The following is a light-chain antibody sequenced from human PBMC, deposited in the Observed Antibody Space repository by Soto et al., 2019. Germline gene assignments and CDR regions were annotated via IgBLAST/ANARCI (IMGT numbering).Light chain of an antibody. CDR2: TAS. J-gene: IGKJ2*01. Sequence: ETVLTQSPGTLSLSPGERATLSCRASQTVSSSYLAWYQQNPGQAPRLLIYTASSRATGIPDRFSGSGSGTDFTLAISRLEPEDFAVYYCQQYGSSYTFGRGTKLEIK. CDR1: QTVSSSY. V-gene: IGKV3-20*01. CDR3: QQYGSSYT.